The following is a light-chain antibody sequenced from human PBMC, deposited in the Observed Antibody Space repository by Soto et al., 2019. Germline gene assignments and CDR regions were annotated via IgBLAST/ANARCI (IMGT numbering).Light chain of an antibody. CDR1: QGIGND. CDR3: LQDYVYPWT. Sequence: GDRVTISCRASQGIGNDLGWYQQKPGKAPKLLIYEASTLQTGVASRFSDSGSGTDFTLTISSLQPEDFATYYCLQDYVYPWTFGQGTKVEVK. CDR2: EAS. J-gene: IGKJ1*01. V-gene: IGKV1-6*01.